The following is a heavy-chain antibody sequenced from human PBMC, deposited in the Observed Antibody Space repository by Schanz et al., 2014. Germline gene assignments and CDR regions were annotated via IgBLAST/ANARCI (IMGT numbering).Heavy chain of an antibody. CDR2: IATSSSTR. D-gene: IGHD3-10*01. Sequence: EQLVESGGGLVKPGGSLRLSCAASGFTFNSYAMTWVRQAPGKGLEWVSSIATSSSTRHYADSVKGRVTISRDNAKNSVSLQMRRLRVEDTAVYYCASGVHVSSLQKGLQFWGRGTLVIVSS. J-gene: IGHJ1*01. CDR1: GFTFNSYA. V-gene: IGHV3-48*01. CDR3: ASGVHVSSLQKGLQF.